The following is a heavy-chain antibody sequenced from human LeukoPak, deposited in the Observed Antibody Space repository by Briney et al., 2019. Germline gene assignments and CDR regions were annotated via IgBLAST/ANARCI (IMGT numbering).Heavy chain of an antibody. CDR1: GGTISSYA. CDR3: ARELDPYNWFDP. CDR2: IIPIFGTA. V-gene: IGHV1-69*01. Sequence: SVKVSCKASGGTISSYAISWVRQAPGQGLEWMGGIIPIFGTANYAQKFQGRVTITADESTSTAYMELSSLRSEDTAVYYCARELDPYNWFDPWGQGTLVTVSS. J-gene: IGHJ5*02.